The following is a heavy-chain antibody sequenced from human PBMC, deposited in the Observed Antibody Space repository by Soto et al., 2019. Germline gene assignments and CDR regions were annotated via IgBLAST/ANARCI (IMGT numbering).Heavy chain of an antibody. Sequence: GESLKISCKASGYSFTEYWSAWVGLMPGKGLEWMGIIYPGDSDIRYSPSFQGQVTISVDRSISTAYLHWSSLKASDTAFYYCARHRGFFTVNTEGYFAHWGQGTLVTVSS. CDR2: IYPGDSDI. V-gene: IGHV5-51*01. D-gene: IGHD2-2*02. J-gene: IGHJ4*02. CDR3: ARHRGFFTVNTEGYFAH. CDR1: GYSFTEYW.